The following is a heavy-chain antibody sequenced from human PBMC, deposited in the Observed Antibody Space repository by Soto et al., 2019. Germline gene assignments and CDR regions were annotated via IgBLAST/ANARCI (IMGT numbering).Heavy chain of an antibody. CDR1: GYSFTSYW. J-gene: IGHJ6*02. D-gene: IGHD4-4*01. V-gene: IGHV5-51*01. Sequence: GESLKISCKGSGYSFTSYWIGWVRQMPGKGLEWMGIIYPGDSDTRYGPSFQGQVTISADKSISTAYLQWSSLKASDTAMYYCARHQGSTYYYYYGMDVWGQGTTVTVSS. CDR3: ARHQGSTYYYYYGMDV. CDR2: IYPGDSDT.